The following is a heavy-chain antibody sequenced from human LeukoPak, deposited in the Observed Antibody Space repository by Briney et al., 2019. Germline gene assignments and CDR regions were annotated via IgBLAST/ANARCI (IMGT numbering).Heavy chain of an antibody. CDR3: ARRPVASDAFDI. J-gene: IGHJ3*02. CDR1: GYTFTSYD. CDR2: MNPNSGNT. Sequence: ASVKVSCKASGYTFTSYDINWVRQATGQGLEWMGWMNPNSGNTGYAQKFQGRVTMTRNTSISTAYMELSSLRSEDTAVYYCARRPVASDAFDIWGRGTMVTVSS. V-gene: IGHV1-8*01.